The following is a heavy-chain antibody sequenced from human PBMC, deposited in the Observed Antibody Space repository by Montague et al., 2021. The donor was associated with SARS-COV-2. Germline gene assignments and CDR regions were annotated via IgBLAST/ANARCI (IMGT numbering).Heavy chain of an antibody. CDR3: ALAVAGRGGYGY. V-gene: IGHV6-1*01. CDR2: TYYRSKWYY. J-gene: IGHJ4*02. Sequence: CAIFGDSVSSNSAAWNWIRQSPSRGLEWLGRTYYRSKWYYEYAVSLKSRITINPDTSKNQFSLQVKSMTPEDTAVYYCALAVAGRGGYGYWGQGTLVTVSS. D-gene: IGHD6-19*01. CDR1: GDSVSSNSAA.